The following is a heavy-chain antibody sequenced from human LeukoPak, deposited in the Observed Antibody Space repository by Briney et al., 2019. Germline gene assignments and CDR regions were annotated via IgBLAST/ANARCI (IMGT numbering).Heavy chain of an antibody. CDR1: GGSISSYY. V-gene: IGHV4-59*01. CDR2: IYYSGST. CDR3: AREPPSGGLDAFDI. J-gene: IGHJ3*02. D-gene: IGHD3-16*01. Sequence: PSETLPLTCTVSGGSISSYYWSWIRQPPGKGLEWIGYIYYSGSTNYNPSLKSRVTISVDTSKNQFSLKLSSVTAADTAVYYCAREPPSGGLDAFDIWGQGTMVTVSS.